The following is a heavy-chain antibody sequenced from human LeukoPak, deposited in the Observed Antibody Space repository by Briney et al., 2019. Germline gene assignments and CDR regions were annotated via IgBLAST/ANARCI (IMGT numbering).Heavy chain of an antibody. J-gene: IGHJ4*02. CDR2: ISPSGTPL. CDR3: AKGMRNIVVVTANDY. Sequence: GGSLRLSCAASGFTFSDYYMTWLRQAPGKGLECVSYISPSGTPLYYADSVKGRFTISRDNARNSLYLQMNSLRVEDTAVYYCAKGMRNIVVVTANDYWGQGTLVTVSS. CDR1: GFTFSDYY. D-gene: IGHD2-21*02. V-gene: IGHV3-11*01.